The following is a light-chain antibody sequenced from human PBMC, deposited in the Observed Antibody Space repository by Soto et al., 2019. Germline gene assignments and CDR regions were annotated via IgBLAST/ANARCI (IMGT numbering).Light chain of an antibody. Sequence: AIQMTQSPSSLSASVGDRVTITCRASQGIRNGLGWYQQKPGKAPKLLIYAASSLQSGVPSRFSGNGSGTDFTLTISSLQPEDFATYYCLQDYNYPRTFGQGTKVDIK. CDR2: AAS. CDR1: QGIRNG. J-gene: IGKJ1*01. V-gene: IGKV1-6*01. CDR3: LQDYNYPRT.